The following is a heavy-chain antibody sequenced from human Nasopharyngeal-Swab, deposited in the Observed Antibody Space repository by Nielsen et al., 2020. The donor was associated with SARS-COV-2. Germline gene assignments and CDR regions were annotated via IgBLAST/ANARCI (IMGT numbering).Heavy chain of an antibody. Sequence: GGSLRLSCAASGFTFSSHSMHWVRQAPGKGLEWVSSISSSSTYKYYADSVKGRFTISRDNAKNSLFLQMNSLRVEDTAVYYCARVLLRALGKFGEGYAFDIWGQGTMVTVSS. D-gene: IGHD3-10*01. CDR3: ARVLLRALGKFGEGYAFDI. CDR2: ISSSSTYK. CDR1: GFTFSSHS. J-gene: IGHJ3*02. V-gene: IGHV3-21*01.